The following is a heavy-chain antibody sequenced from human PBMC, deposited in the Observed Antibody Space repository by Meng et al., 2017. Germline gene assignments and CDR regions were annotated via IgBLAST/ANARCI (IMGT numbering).Heavy chain of an antibody. CDR3: ARVKMVRGFYHGMDV. J-gene: IGHJ6*02. CDR1: GFTFSSYW. V-gene: IGHV3-74*01. D-gene: IGHD3-10*01. Sequence: GESLKISCAASGFTFSSYWMHWVRQAPGKGLVWVSRINSDGSSTSYADSVKGRFTISRDNAKNTLYLQMNSLRAEDTAVYYCARVKMVRGFYHGMDVWGQGTTVTVSS. CDR2: INSDGSST.